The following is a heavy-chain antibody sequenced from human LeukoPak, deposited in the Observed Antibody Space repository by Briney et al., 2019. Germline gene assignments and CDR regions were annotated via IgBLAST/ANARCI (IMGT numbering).Heavy chain of an antibody. D-gene: IGHD3-3*01. V-gene: IGHV3-48*02. Sequence: PGGSLRLSCAASGFTFSSYSMNWVRQAPGKGLEWVSYISSSSSTIYYADSVKGRFTFSRDNAKNSLYLQMNSLRDEDTAVYYCARVAADFWSGYYGMDVWGQGTTVTVSS. J-gene: IGHJ6*02. CDR1: GFTFSSYS. CDR3: ARVAADFWSGYYGMDV. CDR2: ISSSSSTI.